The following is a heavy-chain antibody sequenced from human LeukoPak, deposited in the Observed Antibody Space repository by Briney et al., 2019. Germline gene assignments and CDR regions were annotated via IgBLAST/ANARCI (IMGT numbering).Heavy chain of an antibody. CDR3: ARDPHSGYDAYWYFDL. D-gene: IGHD5-12*01. J-gene: IGHJ2*01. V-gene: IGHV3-7*04. Sequence: GGSLRLSCAASPFSFANYWMTWVRQAPGEGLEWGANIKRDGSEKYYVESVKGRFTISSDNTKNTLYLEMSSLRADDTGVYYCARDPHSGYDAYWYFDLWGRGTLVTVSS. CDR2: IKRDGSEK. CDR1: PFSFANYW.